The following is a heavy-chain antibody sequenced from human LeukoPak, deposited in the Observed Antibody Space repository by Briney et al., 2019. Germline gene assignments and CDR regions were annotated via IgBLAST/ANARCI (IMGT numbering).Heavy chain of an antibody. D-gene: IGHD2-2*01. CDR1: GGSISSSSSY. CDR2: IYYSGST. J-gene: IGHJ5*02. V-gene: IGHV4-39*01. Sequence: SETLSLTCTVSGGSISSSSSYWGWIRQPPGKGLEWIGTIYYSGSTYYNPSLKSRVTISLATSKNQFSLKLSSVTAADTAVYFCTKVPDTWLQADPWGQGTLVTVSS. CDR3: TKVPDTWLQADP.